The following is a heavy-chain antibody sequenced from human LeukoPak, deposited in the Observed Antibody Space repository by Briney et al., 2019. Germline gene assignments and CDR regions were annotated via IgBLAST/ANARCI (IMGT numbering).Heavy chain of an antibody. Sequence: PSETLSLTCAVYGGSFSSYYWSWIRQPPGKGLEWIGYIYYSGSTNYNPSLKSRVTISVDTSKNQFSLKLSSVTAADTAVYYCAGLSGYAARALDYWGQGTLVTVSS. CDR3: AGLSGYAARALDY. V-gene: IGHV4-59*01. J-gene: IGHJ4*02. CDR1: GGSFSSYY. CDR2: IYYSGST. D-gene: IGHD5-12*01.